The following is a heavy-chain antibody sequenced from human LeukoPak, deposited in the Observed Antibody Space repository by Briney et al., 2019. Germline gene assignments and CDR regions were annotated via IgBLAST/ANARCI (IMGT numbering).Heavy chain of an antibody. CDR1: GFTFNNYA. V-gene: IGHV3-30*02. CDR2: IRYDGSGA. D-gene: IGHD3-22*01. CDR3: ARAGGYYDSSGLTSYFDY. Sequence: GGSLRLSCAASGFTFNNYAMHWVRQAPGKGLDWVAFIRYDGSGAYYADSVKGRFTISRDNAKNSLYLQMNSLRAEDTAVYYCARAGGYYDSSGLTSYFDYWGQGTLVTVSS. J-gene: IGHJ4*02.